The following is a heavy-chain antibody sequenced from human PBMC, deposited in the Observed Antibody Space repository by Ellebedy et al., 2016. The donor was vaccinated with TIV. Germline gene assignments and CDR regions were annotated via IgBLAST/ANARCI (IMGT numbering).Heavy chain of an antibody. V-gene: IGHV4-31*03. J-gene: IGHJ3*01. CDR2: ISNTGKS. Sequence: SETLSLXCSVSGDSVTSSSHYWTWIRQRPGRGLEWTGYISNTGKSYYNSSLKSRVDVSLDTSENQFSLKLSSMTAADAAVYYCAREWQLLPYSVLNVWGQGTVVTVSS. CDR3: AREWQLLPYSVLNV. CDR1: GDSVTSSSHY. D-gene: IGHD5-24*01.